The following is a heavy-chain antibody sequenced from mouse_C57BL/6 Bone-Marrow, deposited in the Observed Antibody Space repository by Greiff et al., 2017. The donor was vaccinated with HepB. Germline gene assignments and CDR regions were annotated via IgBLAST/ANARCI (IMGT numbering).Heavy chain of an antibody. J-gene: IGHJ1*03. CDR3: ARSPYGYDAHSYWYFDV. V-gene: IGHV1-55*01. Sequence: QVQLQQPGAELVKPGASVKMSCKASGYTFTSYWITWVKQRPGQGLEWIGDIYPGSGSTNYNEKFKSKATLTVDTSSSTAYMQLSSLTSEDSAVYDCARSPYGYDAHSYWYFDVWGTGTTVTVSS. CDR2: IYPGSGST. CDR1: GYTFTSYW. D-gene: IGHD2-2*01.